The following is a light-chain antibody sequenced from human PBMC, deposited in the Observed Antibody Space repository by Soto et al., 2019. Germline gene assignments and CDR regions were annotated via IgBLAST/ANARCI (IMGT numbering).Light chain of an antibody. CDR1: QSVSSY. CDR2: DAS. V-gene: IGKV3-11*01. CDR3: QKYNDVPFT. Sequence: EIVLTQSPATLSLSPGERATLSCRASQSVSSYLAWYQQKPGQAPRLLIYDASNLQSGVPTRFSGSGSGTDFTLTISSLQPEDVATYFCQKYNDVPFTFGGGTRVEIK. J-gene: IGKJ4*01.